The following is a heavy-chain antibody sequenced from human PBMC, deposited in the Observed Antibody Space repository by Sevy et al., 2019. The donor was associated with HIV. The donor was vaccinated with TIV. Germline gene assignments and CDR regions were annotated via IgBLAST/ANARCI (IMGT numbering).Heavy chain of an antibody. CDR2: ITDSGGST. CDR1: GFTFSNYA. Sequence: GGSLRLSCAASGFTFSNYAMTWVRQAPGKGLEWVSSITDSGGSTYYADSVKGRFTISRDNSKNTLDLQMSSLRADDTAVYYCARDRGATLDYWGQGTLVTVSS. J-gene: IGHJ4*02. V-gene: IGHV3-23*01. D-gene: IGHD1-26*01. CDR3: ARDRGATLDY.